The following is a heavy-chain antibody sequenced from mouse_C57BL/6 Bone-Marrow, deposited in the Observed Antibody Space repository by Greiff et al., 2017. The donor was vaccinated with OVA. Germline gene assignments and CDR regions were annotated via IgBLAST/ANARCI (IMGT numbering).Heavy chain of an antibody. D-gene: IGHD2-1*01. J-gene: IGHJ3*01. CDR2: INPNYGTT. Sequence: EVKLMESGPELVKPGASVKISCKASGYSFTDYNMNWVKQSNGKSLEWIGVINPNYGTTSYNQKFKGKATLTVAQSSSTAYMQLNSLTSEDSAVYYCESGNYWFAYWGQGTLVTVSA. CDR3: ESGNYWFAY. V-gene: IGHV1-39*01. CDR1: GYSFTDYN.